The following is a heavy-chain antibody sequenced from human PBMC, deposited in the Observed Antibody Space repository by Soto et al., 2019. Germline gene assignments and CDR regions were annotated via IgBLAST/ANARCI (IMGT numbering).Heavy chain of an antibody. V-gene: IGHV1-69*08. CDR2: IIPILGIA. CDR3: AREYTDGYFDY. D-gene: IGHD5-18*01. Sequence: QVQLVQSGAEVKKPGSSVKVSCKASGGTFSSYTISWVRQAPGQGLEWMGRIIPILGIANYAQKFQGRVTITADKSTSTAYMELSSLRSEDTAVYYCAREYTDGYFDYWGQGTLVTVSS. J-gene: IGHJ4*02. CDR1: GGTFSSYT.